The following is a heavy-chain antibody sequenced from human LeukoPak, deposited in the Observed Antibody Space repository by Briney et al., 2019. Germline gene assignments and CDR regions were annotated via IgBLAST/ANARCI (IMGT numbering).Heavy chain of an antibody. CDR2: TFYSGNA. V-gene: IGHV4-59*08. CDR1: GGSISNYY. Sequence: SETLSLTCTVSGGSISNYYWYWMRQPPGKGLEWIGHTFYSGNANYNPSLKSRVTISVDTSKNQFSLKLSSVTAADTAVYYCARLPWYSSGWDDAFDIWGQGTMVTVSS. D-gene: IGHD6-19*01. J-gene: IGHJ3*02. CDR3: ARLPWYSSGWDDAFDI.